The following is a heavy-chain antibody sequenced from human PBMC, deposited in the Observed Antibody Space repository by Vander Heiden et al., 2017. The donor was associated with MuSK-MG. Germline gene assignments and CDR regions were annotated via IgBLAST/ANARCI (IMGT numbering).Heavy chain of an antibody. CDR1: GFTFSSYS. CDR2: ISSSSSYR. CDR3: ATAKTAYYFDY. Sequence: EVQLVESGGGLVKPGGSLRLSCAASGFTFSSYSMNWVRQAPRKGLEWVSSISSSSSYRYYADSVKGRFTISRDNAKNSLYLQMNSLRAEDTAVYYCATAKTAYYFDYWGQGTLVTSPQ. J-gene: IGHJ4*02. V-gene: IGHV3-21*01.